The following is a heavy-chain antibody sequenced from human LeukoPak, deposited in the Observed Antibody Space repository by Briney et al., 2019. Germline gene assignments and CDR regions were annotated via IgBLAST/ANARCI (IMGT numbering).Heavy chain of an antibody. CDR3: TRGSCYDSSGYSGVRLFDY. J-gene: IGHJ4*02. D-gene: IGHD3-22*01. CDR1: GYTITDYY. V-gene: IGHV1-2*02. CDR2: INPNSGGT. Sequence: ASVKVSCKASGYTITDYYIHWVRQAPGQGLEWMGWINPNSGGTNYAQKFQGRVTMTSDTYISTAYMELSRLRSDDTALYYCTRGSCYDSSGYSGVRLFDYWGQGTPVTVPS.